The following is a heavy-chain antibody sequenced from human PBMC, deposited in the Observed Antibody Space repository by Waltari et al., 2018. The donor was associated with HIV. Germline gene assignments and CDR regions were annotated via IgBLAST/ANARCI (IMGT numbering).Heavy chain of an antibody. D-gene: IGHD3-10*01. CDR2: ISYDETNE. V-gene: IGHV3-30*03. CDR1: GFSFRNYA. J-gene: IGHJ4*02. CDR3: VVSSFDY. Sequence: QVQLVESGGGVAQPGRCLGPSCAAPGFSFRNYAMHWARQAPGKGLEWLTLISYDETNEYYTDSVRGRFTISRDNSKNMLYLQMNNLRPEDTAIYYCVVSSFDYWGQGTLVTVSS.